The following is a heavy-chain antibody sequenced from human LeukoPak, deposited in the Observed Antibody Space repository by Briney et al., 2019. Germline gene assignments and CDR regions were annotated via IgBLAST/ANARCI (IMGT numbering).Heavy chain of an antibody. Sequence: GGSLRLSCAASGFTFSSYWMSWVRQAPGKGLEWVANIKQDGSEKYYVDSVKGRFTISRDNAKNSLYLQMNSLRAEDTAVCYCARDRYISRSWGYDFDYWGQGTLVTVSS. V-gene: IGHV3-7*01. J-gene: IGHJ4*02. D-gene: IGHD6-13*01. CDR1: GFTFSSYW. CDR2: IKQDGSEK. CDR3: ARDRYISRSWGYDFDY.